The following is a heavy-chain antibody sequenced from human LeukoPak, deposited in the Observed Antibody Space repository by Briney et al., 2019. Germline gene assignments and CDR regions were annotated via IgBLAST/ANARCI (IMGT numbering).Heavy chain of an antibody. D-gene: IGHD2-21*02. J-gene: IGHJ4*02. V-gene: IGHV3-23*01. CDR1: GFTFSSIA. CDR3: AKHPRHCGVDCYSDFDY. CDR2: ISGSGGTA. Sequence: PGGSLRLSCAASGFTFSSIAMSWVRQAPGKGLEWVSAISGSGGTANYADFVKGRFTISRDNSKNTLYLQMNSLRAEDTAVYYCAKHPRHCGVDCYSDFDYWGQGTLVTVSS.